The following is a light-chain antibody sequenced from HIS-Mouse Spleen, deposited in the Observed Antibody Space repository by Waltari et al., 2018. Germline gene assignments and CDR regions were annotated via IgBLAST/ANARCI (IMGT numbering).Light chain of an antibody. CDR3: QVWDSSSDHVV. J-gene: IGLJ2*01. CDR2: DDS. V-gene: IGLV3-21*03. CDR1: NIGSKS. Sequence: SYVLTHPPSVSVAPEKTATTPCGGNNIGSKSVPWYQQKPGQAPVLAVHDDSDRPSGLPERFSGSNSGNTATLTISRVEAGDEADYYCQVWDSSSDHVVFGGGTKLTVL.